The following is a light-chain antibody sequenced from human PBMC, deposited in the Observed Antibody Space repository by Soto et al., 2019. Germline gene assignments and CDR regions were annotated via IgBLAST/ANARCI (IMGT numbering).Light chain of an antibody. Sequence: ILLTQSPCTLSLSPGERATLSCRASQSVSSSYLAWYQQKPGQAPRLLIYGAYTRAAGVPARFSGSGSGTEFTLTITSLQYEDIALYYCQQYNIWHPTTFGQGTRLEIK. V-gene: IGKV3-15*01. CDR2: GAY. CDR3: QQYNIWHPTT. CDR1: QSVSSSY. J-gene: IGKJ5*01.